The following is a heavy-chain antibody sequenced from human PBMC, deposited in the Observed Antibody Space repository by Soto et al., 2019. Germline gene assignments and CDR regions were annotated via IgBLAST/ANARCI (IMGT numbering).Heavy chain of an antibody. CDR3: ATSYSDAWYDFPWYFAL. CDR2: LYSSGST. D-gene: IGHD3-3*01. Sequence: QLQLQESGPGLLKPSETLSLTCTVSGGSITSDNSYWGWIRQPPGKGLEWIGSLYSSGSTYYNPSLRSRVTISVNTSKNQFSLKQHSVTAADTALYYCATSYSDAWYDFPWYFALWGRGTLVTVSS. J-gene: IGHJ2*01. CDR1: GGSITSDNSY. V-gene: IGHV4-39*01.